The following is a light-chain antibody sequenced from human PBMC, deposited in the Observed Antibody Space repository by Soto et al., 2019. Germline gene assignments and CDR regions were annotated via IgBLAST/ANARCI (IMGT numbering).Light chain of an antibody. J-gene: IGKJ4*01. CDR2: RAS. CDR1: QSINSN. CDR3: QQYNNWPRVT. V-gene: IGKV3-15*01. Sequence: IVMTQSPATLSVSLGERATLSCRASQSINSNLAWYQQKPGQAPRLLMFRASIRATGFPARFSGSGSGTEFNITISSLQSEDSAVYYCQQYNNWPRVTFGGGTKVEIK.